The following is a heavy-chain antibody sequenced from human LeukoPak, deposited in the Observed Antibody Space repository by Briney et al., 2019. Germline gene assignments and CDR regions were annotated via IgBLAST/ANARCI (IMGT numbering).Heavy chain of an antibody. D-gene: IGHD1-20*01. Sequence: ASVKVSCKASGYTFTSYDINWVRQATGQGLEWMGWINPNSGNTGYAQKFQGRVTITRNTSISTAYMELSSLRSEDTAVYYCARAQGRYNWNRYLYYFDYWGQGTLVTVSS. CDR3: ARAQGRYNWNRYLYYFDY. J-gene: IGHJ4*02. CDR1: GYTFTSYD. CDR2: INPNSGNT. V-gene: IGHV1-8*03.